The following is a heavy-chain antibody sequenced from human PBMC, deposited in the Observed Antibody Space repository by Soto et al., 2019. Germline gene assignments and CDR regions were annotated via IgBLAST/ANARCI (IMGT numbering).Heavy chain of an antibody. V-gene: IGHV3-21*01. D-gene: IGHD2-21*01. CDR2: ISSRNNDM. J-gene: IGHJ5*02. CDR3: ARDVNGGFCGA. Sequence: EVQLVESGGGLVKPGGSLRLSCAASGFTFSSYSMNWVRQAPGKGLEWVSTISSRNNDMYYVDSVKGRVTISRDNARNSVYLQMNSLRADDTAVSYCARDVNGGFCGAWGQGTLVTVSS. CDR1: GFTFSSYS.